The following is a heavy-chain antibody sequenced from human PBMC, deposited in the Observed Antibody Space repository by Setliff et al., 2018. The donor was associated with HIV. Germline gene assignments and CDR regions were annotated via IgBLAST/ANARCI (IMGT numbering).Heavy chain of an antibody. J-gene: IGHJ6*03. Sequence: SQTLSLTCAIPGDSVSSNTAAWNWIRQSPSRGLEWLGRTYYRSKWSNDYAVSVKSRITISPDTSKNQFSLQLNSVTPEDTAVYFCARGGDWDYNYYMDVWDKGTTVTVSS. CDR1: GDSVSSNTAA. CDR2: TYYRSKWSN. D-gene: IGHD3-16*01. CDR3: ARGGDWDYNYYMDV. V-gene: IGHV6-1*01.